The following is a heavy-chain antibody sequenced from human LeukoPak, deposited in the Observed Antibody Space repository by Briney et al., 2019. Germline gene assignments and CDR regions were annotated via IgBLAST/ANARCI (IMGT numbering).Heavy chain of an antibody. CDR3: GRGGSTGSWFNY. D-gene: IGHD6-13*01. V-gene: IGHV3-11*04. J-gene: IGHJ4*02. CDR1: GFTFSDYY. CDR2: ISSSGSTI. Sequence: GGSLRLSCAASGFTFSDYYMSWIRQAPGKGLEWVSYISSSGSTIYYADSVKGRFTISRDNAKNSLYLQMDSLTAEDTAVYYCGRGGSTGSWFNYWGQGTLVTVSS.